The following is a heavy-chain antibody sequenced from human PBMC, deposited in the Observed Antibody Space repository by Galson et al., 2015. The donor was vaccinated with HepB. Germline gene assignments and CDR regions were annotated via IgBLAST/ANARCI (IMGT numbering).Heavy chain of an antibody. CDR1: GFTFSSYS. CDR3: AREYSSSWYYYYGMDV. D-gene: IGHD6-6*01. V-gene: IGHV3-21*01. Sequence: SLRLSCAASGFTFSSYSMNWVRQAPGKGLEWVSSISSSSSYIYYADSVKGRFTISRDNAKNSLYLQMNSLRAEDTAVYYCAREYSSSWYYYYGMDVWGQGTTVTVSS. CDR2: ISSSSSYI. J-gene: IGHJ6*02.